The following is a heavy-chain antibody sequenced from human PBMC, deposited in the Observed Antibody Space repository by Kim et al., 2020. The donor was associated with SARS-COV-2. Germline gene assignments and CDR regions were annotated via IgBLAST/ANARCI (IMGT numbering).Heavy chain of an antibody. CDR3: ARAVGAQRDDAYDI. Sequence: GESLKISCKGSGYSFTTSWIVWVRQMPGKGLEWLGRIDPSDSYKDYSPSFQGHVTISADKSITTAYLQWRSLKVSDTAIYFCARAVGAQRDDAYDIWGQG. CDR2: IDPSDSYK. CDR1: GYSFTTSW. D-gene: IGHD1-26*01. J-gene: IGHJ3*02. V-gene: IGHV5-10-1*01.